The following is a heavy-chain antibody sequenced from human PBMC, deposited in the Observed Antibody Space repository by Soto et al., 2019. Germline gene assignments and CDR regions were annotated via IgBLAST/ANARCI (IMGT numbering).Heavy chain of an antibody. D-gene: IGHD1-7*01. Sequence: QVQLVESGGGVVQPGRSLRLSCAASGFTFSSYAMHWVRQAPGKGLEWVAVISYDGSNKYYADSVKGRFTISRDNSKNTLYLQMNSLRAEDTAVYYCARDFEFDWNYVRYLPPDYWGQGTLVTVSS. V-gene: IGHV3-30-3*01. CDR2: ISYDGSNK. CDR1: GFTFSSYA. J-gene: IGHJ4*02. CDR3: ARDFEFDWNYVRYLPPDY.